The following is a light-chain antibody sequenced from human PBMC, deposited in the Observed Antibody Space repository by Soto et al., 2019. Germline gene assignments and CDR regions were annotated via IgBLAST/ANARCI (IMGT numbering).Light chain of an antibody. Sequence: DVVLTQSPDSLSVSLGERATINFKSSQSVLYSSNNMNYLAWYQQKAGQPPKLLIYWASTRESGVPDRFGGSGSGTEFTLTISSLQAEDVAVYYCQQYYSSPWTFGQGTKVDIK. CDR3: QQYYSSPWT. V-gene: IGKV4-1*01. CDR2: WAS. J-gene: IGKJ1*01. CDR1: QSVLYSSNNMNY.